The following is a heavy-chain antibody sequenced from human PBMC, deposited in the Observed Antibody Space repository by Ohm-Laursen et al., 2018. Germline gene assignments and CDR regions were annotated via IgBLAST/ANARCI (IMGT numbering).Heavy chain of an antibody. J-gene: IGHJ6*02. V-gene: IGHV6-1*01. D-gene: IGHD6-19*01. CDR1: GDSVSSNIAA. CDR3: ARAKLEPGIVVAGKYHYYGMDV. CDR2: TYYRSKWYN. Sequence: QTLSLTCAISGDSVSSNIAAWNWIRQSPSRGLEWLGRTYYRSKWYNDYAVSMKSRLTINPDTSKNQFSLQLNSVTPEDTAVYYCARAKLEPGIVVAGKYHYYGMDVWGQGTTVTVSS.